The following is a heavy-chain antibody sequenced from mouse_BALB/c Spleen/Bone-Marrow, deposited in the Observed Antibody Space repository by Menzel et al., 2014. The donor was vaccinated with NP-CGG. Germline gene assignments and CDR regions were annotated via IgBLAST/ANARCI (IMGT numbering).Heavy chain of an antibody. CDR1: GYTFTSSW. J-gene: IGHJ2*01. D-gene: IGHD1-2*01. CDR2: IHPNSGNT. V-gene: IGHV1S130*01. CDR3: ARGATALDY. Sequence: VQLQQSGSVLVRPGASVKLSCKASGYTFTSSWMHWAKQRPGQGLEWIGEIHPNSGNTNYNEKFKGKATLTADTSSSTAYVDLSSLTSEDSAVYYCARGATALDYWGQGTTLTVSS.